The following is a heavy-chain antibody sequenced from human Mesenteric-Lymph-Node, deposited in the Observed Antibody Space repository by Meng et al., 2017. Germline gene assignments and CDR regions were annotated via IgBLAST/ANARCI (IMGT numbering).Heavy chain of an antibody. CDR1: GFTFRNYE. J-gene: IGHJ6*02. CDR2: ISSSGSDI. Sequence: GESLKISCAASGFTFRNYELNWVRQAPGKGLDWVSYISSSGSDIYYADSVKGRFTISRDNAKNSLYLQMNSLRAEDTAVYYCAREPVGWSGGSCYWYYYYGMDVWGQGTTVTVSS. D-gene: IGHD2-15*01. CDR3: AREPVGWSGGSCYWYYYYGMDV. V-gene: IGHV3-48*03.